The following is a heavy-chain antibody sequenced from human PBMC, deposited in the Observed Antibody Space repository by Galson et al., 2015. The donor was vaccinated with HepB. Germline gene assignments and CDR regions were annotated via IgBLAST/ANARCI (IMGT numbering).Heavy chain of an antibody. J-gene: IGHJ5*02. CDR1: GGSISSDY. CDR3: ARSAPLLVFDP. CDR2: INHSGST. D-gene: IGHD2-15*01. Sequence: ETLSLTCSVSGGSISSDYWSWIRQPPGKGLEWIGEINHSGSTNYNPSLKSRVTISVDTSKNQFSLKLSSVTAADTAVYYCARSAPLLVFDPWGQGTLVTVSS. V-gene: IGHV4-34*01.